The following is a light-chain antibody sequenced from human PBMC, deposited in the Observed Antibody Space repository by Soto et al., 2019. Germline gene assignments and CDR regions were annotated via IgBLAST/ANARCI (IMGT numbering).Light chain of an antibody. CDR1: QGISNY. Sequence: DIQMTQSPSSLSASVGDRVTITCRASQGISNYLAWYQQQPGKVPKLLIYVASTLQSGVPARFSGSGSGTDFTPTISSLQAEDVATYYCQKYNSAPWTFGQGTKVEIK. CDR2: VAS. J-gene: IGKJ1*01. CDR3: QKYNSAPWT. V-gene: IGKV1-27*01.